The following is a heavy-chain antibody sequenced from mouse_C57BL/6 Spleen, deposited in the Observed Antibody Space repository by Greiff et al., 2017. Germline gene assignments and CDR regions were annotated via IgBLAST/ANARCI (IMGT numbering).Heavy chain of an antibody. CDR2: ISSGSSTI. J-gene: IGHJ4*01. CDR3: ARPRVDYAMDY. D-gene: IGHD1-1*02. V-gene: IGHV5-17*01. CDR1: GFTFSDYG. Sequence: DVMLVESGGGLVKPGGSLKLSCAASGFTFSDYGMHWVRQAPEKGLEWVAYISSGSSTIYYADTVKGRFTISRDNAKNTLFLQMTSLRSEDTAMYYCARPRVDYAMDYWGQGTSVTVSS.